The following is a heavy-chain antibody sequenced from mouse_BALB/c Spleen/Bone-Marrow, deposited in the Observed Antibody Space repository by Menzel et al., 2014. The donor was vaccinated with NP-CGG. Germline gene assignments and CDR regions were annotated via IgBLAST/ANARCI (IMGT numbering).Heavy chain of an antibody. CDR2: INPYNGGT. V-gene: IGHV1-18*01. Sequence: EVQLQQSGPELVKPGASMKISCKASGYSFTGXTMNWVKQSHGKNLEWIGLINPYNGGTNYNQKFKGKATLTVDKSSSTAYMELLSLTSEDSAVYYCARDYYGFSYGFAYWGQGTLVTISA. CDR1: GYSFTGXT. CDR3: ARDYYGFSYGFAY. D-gene: IGHD1-1*01. J-gene: IGHJ3*01.